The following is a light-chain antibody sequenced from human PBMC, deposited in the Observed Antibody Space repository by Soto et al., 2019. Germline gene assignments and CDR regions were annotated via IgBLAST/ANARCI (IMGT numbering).Light chain of an antibody. CDR3: MQALQTPRT. J-gene: IGKJ5*01. V-gene: IGKV2-28*01. CDR1: QSLLHSNGYNY. CDR2: LGS. Sequence: DIVMTQSPLSLPVTPGEPASISCRSSQSLLHSNGYNYLDWYLQKPGQSPQLLIYLGSNRASGVPDRFSGSGSGTDSTLKISRVEAEDVGVYYCMQALQTPRTFGQGTQREI.